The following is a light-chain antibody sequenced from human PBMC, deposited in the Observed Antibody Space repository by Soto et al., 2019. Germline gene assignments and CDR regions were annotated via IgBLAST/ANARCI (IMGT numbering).Light chain of an antibody. Sequence: EIVLTQSPGTLSLSPGERATLSCRASQSVNSLYLAWYQQKPGQAPRLLIYGASSSATGIPDRFSGSESGTAFALTISRLEPEDFAVYCCQWYSGSQTFGGGTKVEIK. V-gene: IGKV3-20*01. CDR2: GAS. CDR1: QSVNSLY. J-gene: IGKJ4*01. CDR3: QWYSGSQT.